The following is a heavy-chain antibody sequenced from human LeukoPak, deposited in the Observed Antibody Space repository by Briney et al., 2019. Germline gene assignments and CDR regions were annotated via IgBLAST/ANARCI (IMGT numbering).Heavy chain of an antibody. CDR3: AKDIRSATGTWGAFDI. Sequence: PGRSLRLSCAASEFTFDDYAMHWVRQAPGKGLEWVSGISWNSGSIGYADSVKGRFTISRDNAKNSLYLQMNSLRAGDTALYYCAKDIRSATGTWGAFDIWGQGTMVTVSS. CDR2: ISWNSGSI. V-gene: IGHV3-9*01. CDR1: EFTFDDYA. D-gene: IGHD1-1*01. J-gene: IGHJ3*02.